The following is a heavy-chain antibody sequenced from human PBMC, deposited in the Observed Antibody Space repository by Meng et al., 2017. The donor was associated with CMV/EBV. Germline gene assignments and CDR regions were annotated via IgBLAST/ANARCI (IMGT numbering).Heavy chain of an antibody. CDR1: GGSISSGDYY. D-gene: IGHD1-14*01. V-gene: IGHV4-30-4*08. Sequence: VQLQESGPGLVKPSQTLSITCTVSGGSISSGDYYWSWIRQPPGKGLEWIGYIYYSGSTYYNPSLKSRVTISVDTSKNQFSLKLSSVTAADTAVYYCARVTSRVAGAFDYWGQGTLVTVSS. J-gene: IGHJ4*02. CDR2: IYYSGST. CDR3: ARVTSRVAGAFDY.